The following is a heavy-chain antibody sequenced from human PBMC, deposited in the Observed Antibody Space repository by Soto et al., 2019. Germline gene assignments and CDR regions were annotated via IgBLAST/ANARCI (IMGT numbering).Heavy chain of an antibody. V-gene: IGHV3-30*18. CDR1: GFTFSSYG. CDR3: AKDGGIAVAGSSQNFDY. J-gene: IGHJ4*02. D-gene: IGHD6-19*01. CDR2: ISYDGSNK. Sequence: GGSLRLSCAASGFTFSSYGMHWVRQAPGKGLEWVAVISYDGSNKYYADSVKGRFTISRDNSKNTLYLQMNSLRAEDTAVYYCAKDGGIAVAGSSQNFDYWGQGTLVTVSS.